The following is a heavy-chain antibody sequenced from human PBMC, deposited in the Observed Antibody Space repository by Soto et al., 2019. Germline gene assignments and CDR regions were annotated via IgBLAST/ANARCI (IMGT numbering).Heavy chain of an antibody. CDR1: GGSISSYY. V-gene: IGHV4-59*01. CDR3: ARGKGDSSRWYVYYYGMDV. CDR2: IYYSGST. D-gene: IGHD6-13*01. Sequence: QVQLQESGPGLVKPSETLSLTCTVSGGSISSYYWSWIRQPPGKGLEWIGYIYYSGSTNYNPSLKSRMTISVDTFKNQFSLKLSSVTAADTAVYYCARGKGDSSRWYVYYYGMDVWGQGTTVTVSS. J-gene: IGHJ6*02.